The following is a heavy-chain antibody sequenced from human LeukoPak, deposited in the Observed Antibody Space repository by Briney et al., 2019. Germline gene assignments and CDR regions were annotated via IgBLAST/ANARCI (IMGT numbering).Heavy chain of an antibody. CDR2: IKEDGGEI. D-gene: IGHD3-22*01. J-gene: IGHJ5*02. Sequence: GGSLRLSCEASGFSFSSYWMSWVGQAPGKGLEWVASIKEDGGEIYYVDSVKGRFTISRDNSKNSLYLQVNSLRAEDTAVYYCARHLIGDSNGYYLGTYASWGQGTLVTVSS. V-gene: IGHV3-7*05. CDR1: GFSFSSYW. CDR3: ARHLIGDSNGYYLGTYAS.